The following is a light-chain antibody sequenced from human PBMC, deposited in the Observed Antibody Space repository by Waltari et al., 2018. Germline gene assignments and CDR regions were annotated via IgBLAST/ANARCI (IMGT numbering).Light chain of an antibody. J-gene: IGLJ3*02. CDR2: KNN. CDR1: SSNIGSNY. V-gene: IGLV1-47*01. CDR3: AAWDDSLSGLV. Sequence: QSVLTQPPSASGTPGQKVTISCNGSSSNIGSNYVYWYQQFPGTAPKLLIFKNNQRPPGVPDRFSDSKSGTSASLAINGLRSEDEADYYCAAWDDSLSGLVLGGGTKVTVL.